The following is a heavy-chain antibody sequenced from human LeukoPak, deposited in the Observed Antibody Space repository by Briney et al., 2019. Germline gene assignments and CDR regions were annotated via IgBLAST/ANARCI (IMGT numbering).Heavy chain of an antibody. CDR2: IRSKAYGGTT. J-gene: IGHJ5*02. CDR3: SVGNMITFGRNWFDP. V-gene: IGHV3-49*03. Sequence: GGSLRLSCTASGFTFGDYAMSWFRQAPGKGLEWVGFIRSKAYGGTTEYAASVKGRFTISRDDSKTIAYLQMNSLKTEDTAVYYCSVGNMITFGRNWFDPWAREPWSPSPQ. D-gene: IGHD3-16*01. CDR1: GFTFGDYA.